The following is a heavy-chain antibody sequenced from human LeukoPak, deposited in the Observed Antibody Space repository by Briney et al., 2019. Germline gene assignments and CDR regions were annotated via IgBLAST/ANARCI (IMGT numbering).Heavy chain of an antibody. Sequence: SETLSLTCTVSGVSISSSSYYWGWIRQPPGKGLEWIGSIYHSGSIYYNPSLKSRVTISVDTSKNQFSLKLSSVTAADSAVYYCARLSVIVGSTLEYYYYYMDVWGQGTTVTASS. CDR2: IYHSGSI. CDR3: ARLSVIVGSTLEYYYYYMDV. D-gene: IGHD1-26*01. J-gene: IGHJ6*03. V-gene: IGHV4-39*07. CDR1: GVSISSSSYY.